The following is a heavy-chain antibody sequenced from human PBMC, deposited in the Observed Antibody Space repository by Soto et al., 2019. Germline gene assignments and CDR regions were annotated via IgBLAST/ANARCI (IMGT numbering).Heavy chain of an antibody. CDR3: ARVRESSYGFGWFDP. Sequence: SETLSLTCRVSGYFISSSHWWGWIRQPPGKGLELIGHINYSGSFYHDPSLKSRVTISVDTSKNQFSLKLSSVTAADTAVYYCARVRESSYGFGWFDPWGQGTLVTVSS. D-gene: IGHD1-26*01. CDR1: GYFISSSHW. V-gene: IGHV4-28*05. CDR2: INYSGSF. J-gene: IGHJ5*02.